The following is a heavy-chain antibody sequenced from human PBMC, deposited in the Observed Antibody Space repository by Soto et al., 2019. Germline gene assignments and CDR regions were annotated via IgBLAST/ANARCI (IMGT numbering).Heavy chain of an antibody. CDR1: GYSFTSYW. CDR2: IYPGDSDT. Sequence: PGESLKISCKGSGYSFTSYWIGWVRQMPGKGLEWMGIIYPGDSDTRYSPSFQGQVTISADKSISTAYLQWSSLKASDTAMYYCARSSITIFGVVIPGPPDYWGQGTLVTVSS. D-gene: IGHD3-3*01. V-gene: IGHV5-51*01. CDR3: ARSSITIFGVVIPGPPDY. J-gene: IGHJ4*02.